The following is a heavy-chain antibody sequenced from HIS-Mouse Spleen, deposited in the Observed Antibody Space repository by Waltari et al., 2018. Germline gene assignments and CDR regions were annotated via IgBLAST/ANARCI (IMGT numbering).Heavy chain of an antibody. V-gene: IGHV1-2*02. CDR3: ARVWGSDYFDY. CDR1: GYTFTGYY. J-gene: IGHJ4*02. Sequence: QVQLVQSGAEVKKPGASVKVSCKASGYTFTGYYMHWVRQAPGQGLEWMGGINPNGGGTNYAQKFQGRVTMTRDTSISTAYMELSRLRSDDTAVYYCARVWGSDYFDYWGQGTLVTVSS. D-gene: IGHD7-27*01. CDR2: INPNGGGT.